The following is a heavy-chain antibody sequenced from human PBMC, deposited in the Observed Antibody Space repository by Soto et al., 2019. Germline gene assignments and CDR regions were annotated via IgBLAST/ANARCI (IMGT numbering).Heavy chain of an antibody. D-gene: IGHD3-10*01. CDR2: ISPKSGGS. V-gene: IGHV1-2*02. CDR3: ASTRGVTFPPPVFDS. Sequence: QVQLVQSGAEVKKPGASVKVSCKASGYSFTDFYIHWVRQAPGQGLEWMGWISPKSGGSNYAQRLQGRVSMTGATAISTAYMPLSSLRSDDTAIYYCASTRGVTFPPPVFDSWGHGTLVIVSS. J-gene: IGHJ4*01. CDR1: GYSFTDFY.